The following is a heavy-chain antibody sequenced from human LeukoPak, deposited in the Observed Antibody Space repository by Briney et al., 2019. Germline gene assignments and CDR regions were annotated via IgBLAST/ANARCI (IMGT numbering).Heavy chain of an antibody. CDR3: TLYYNAFDI. CDR1: GFTFSTYA. J-gene: IGHJ3*02. V-gene: IGHV3-15*01. CDR2: IKSKGDGGTT. D-gene: IGHD3-10*01. Sequence: PGTSLRLSCAASGFTFSTYAFHWVRQAPGKGLEWVGRIKSKGDGGTTDYAAPVKGRFTISRDDSKNTLYLQMNSLKTEDTAVYYCTLYYNAFDIWGQGTMVTVSS.